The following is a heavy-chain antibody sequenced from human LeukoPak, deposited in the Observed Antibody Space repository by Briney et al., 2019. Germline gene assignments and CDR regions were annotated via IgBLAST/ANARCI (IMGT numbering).Heavy chain of an antibody. V-gene: IGHV4-38-2*02. J-gene: IGHJ4*02. CDR3: ARDLTAAGYFDS. Sequence: SETLSLTCTVSGYSISSGYYWGWIRQPPGKGLEWIGSIYHSGSTYYNPSLKSRVTISVDTSKNQFSLKLSSVTAADTAVYYCARDLTAAGYFDSWGQGTLVTVSS. CDR1: GYSISSGYY. D-gene: IGHD6-13*01. CDR2: IYHSGST.